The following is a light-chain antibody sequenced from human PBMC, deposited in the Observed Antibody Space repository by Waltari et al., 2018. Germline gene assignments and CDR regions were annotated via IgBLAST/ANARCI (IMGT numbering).Light chain of an antibody. Sequence: QSALTQPRSVSGSPGQSVTISCTGTSGDVGNYNFVSWYQKYPGKGPKLILFDVSKRPSGVPDRFSGSKSGNTASLTISGLQAEDEAEYSCCSYAGTYSVIFGGGTILTVL. V-gene: IGLV2-11*01. CDR3: CSYAGTYSVI. CDR2: DVS. J-gene: IGLJ2*01. CDR1: SGDVGNYNF.